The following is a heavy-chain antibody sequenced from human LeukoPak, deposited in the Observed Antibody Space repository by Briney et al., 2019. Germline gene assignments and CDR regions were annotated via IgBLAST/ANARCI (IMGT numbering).Heavy chain of an antibody. CDR3: ARHRKGGSYGGMYNWFDP. CDR1: GGSISSSSYY. Sequence: SETLSLTCTVSGGSISSSSYYWGWIRQPPGKGLEWIGSTYYSGSTYYNPSLKSRVTISVDTSKNQFSLKLSSVTAADTAVYYCARHRKGGSYGGMYNWFDPWGQGTLVTVSS. V-gene: IGHV4-39*01. CDR2: TYYSGST. J-gene: IGHJ5*02. D-gene: IGHD1-26*01.